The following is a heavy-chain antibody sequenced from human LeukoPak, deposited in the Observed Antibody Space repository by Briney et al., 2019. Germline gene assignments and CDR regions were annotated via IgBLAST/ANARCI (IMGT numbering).Heavy chain of an antibody. CDR1: GGAFSGYY. CDR2: INHSGST. Sequence: SETLSLPCAVYGGAFSGYYLGWVRQPPGKGLEWIGEINHSGSTNYNPSLKSRVTISVDTSKNQFSLKLSSVTAADTAVYYCARGSRGGIARGYFDYWGQGTLVTVSS. CDR3: ARGSRGGIARGYFDY. J-gene: IGHJ4*02. V-gene: IGHV4-34*01. D-gene: IGHD6-13*01.